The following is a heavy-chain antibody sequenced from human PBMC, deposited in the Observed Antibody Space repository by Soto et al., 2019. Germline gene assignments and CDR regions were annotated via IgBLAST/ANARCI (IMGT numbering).Heavy chain of an antibody. CDR1: GYSFTDYH. V-gene: IGHV1-2*04. Sequence: ASVKVSCKASGYSFTDYHIHWVRQAPGQGLEWLGRINPKSGGTSTAQKFQGWVTMTTDTSISTASMELTRLKSDDTAIYYCARGDSTDSSNGVCSFFYNHDMDVWG. CDR2: INPKSGGT. D-gene: IGHD2-8*01. J-gene: IGHJ6*02. CDR3: ARGDSTDSSNGVCSFFYNHDMDV.